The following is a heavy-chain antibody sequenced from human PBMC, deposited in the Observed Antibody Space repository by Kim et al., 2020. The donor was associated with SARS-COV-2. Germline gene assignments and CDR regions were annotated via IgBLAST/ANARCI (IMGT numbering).Heavy chain of an antibody. D-gene: IGHD6-13*01. V-gene: IGHV3-23*01. J-gene: IGHJ4*02. Sequence: YYAEAEKGRVTISRENTKNTLYLQMKSLRAEDTAVYYCAKDPGAYSSSWWGQGTLVTVSS. CDR3: AKDPGAYSSSW.